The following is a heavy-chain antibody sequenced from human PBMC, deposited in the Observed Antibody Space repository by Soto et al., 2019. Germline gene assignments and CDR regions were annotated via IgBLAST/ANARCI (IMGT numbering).Heavy chain of an antibody. CDR3: AREMKQLVQEGFLQH. Sequence: AGSLRLSCAASRFTFSSYTMHWVRQAPGKGLEWVSSISTGSSYIYYADSLKGRFTISRDNAGNSLYLQMNSLRAEDTAVYYCAREMKQLVQEGFLQHWGQGTLVTVSS. J-gene: IGHJ1*01. D-gene: IGHD6-13*01. V-gene: IGHV3-21*01. CDR2: ISTGSSYI. CDR1: RFTFSSYT.